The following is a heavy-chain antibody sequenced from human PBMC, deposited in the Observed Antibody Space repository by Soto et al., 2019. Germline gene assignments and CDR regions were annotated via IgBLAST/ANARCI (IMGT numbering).Heavy chain of an antibody. J-gene: IGHJ6*02. CDR1: GFTFTSSA. CDR3: AADIGWELLYYYGMDV. CDR2: IVVGSGNT. V-gene: IGHV1-58*01. D-gene: IGHD1-26*01. Sequence: GASVKVSCKASGFTFTSSAVQWVRQARGQRLEWIGWIVVGSGNTNYAQKFQERVTITRDMSTSTAYMELSSLRSEDTAVYYCAADIGWELLYYYGMDVWGQGTTVTVSS.